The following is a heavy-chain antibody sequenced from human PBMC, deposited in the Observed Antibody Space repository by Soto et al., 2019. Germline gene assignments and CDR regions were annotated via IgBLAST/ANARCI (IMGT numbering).Heavy chain of an antibody. CDR3: ARDRGGSYSFDS. D-gene: IGHD1-26*01. J-gene: IGHJ5*01. CDR1: GGVFRNYA. V-gene: IGHV1-69*01. Sequence: QVQLVQSGAEVKKPGSSVKVSCKASGGVFRNYAINWVRQAPGQGLEWMGGIIPVFGTADYPQKFQGRVTITADESTTTAYMALTSLKTEDTAVYFCARDRGGSYSFDSWGQGTLVTVAS. CDR2: IIPVFGTA.